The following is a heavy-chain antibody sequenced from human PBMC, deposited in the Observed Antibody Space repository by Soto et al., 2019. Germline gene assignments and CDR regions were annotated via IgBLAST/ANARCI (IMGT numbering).Heavy chain of an antibody. D-gene: IGHD2-15*01. Sequence: GGTLSLSCVVSGFTLSNNAMLWVRQAPAKELVWVEFISYYESEIFYADSVKGRFNISRDNPKNTLFLHMNSPRADDTAVYYCAIARVVDSSLDHWGQGTLVTVSS. CDR2: ISYYESEI. CDR3: AIARVVDSSLDH. J-gene: IGHJ4*02. CDR1: GFTLSNNA. V-gene: IGHV3-30*03.